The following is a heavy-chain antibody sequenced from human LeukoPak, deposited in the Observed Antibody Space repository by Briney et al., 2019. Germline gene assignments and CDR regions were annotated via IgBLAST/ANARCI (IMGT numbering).Heavy chain of an antibody. CDR2: ISSNGGST. CDR1: GFTFSGYA. CDR3: ARVDYGDYGFDY. V-gene: IGHV3-64*04. D-gene: IGHD4-17*01. J-gene: IGHJ4*02. Sequence: PGGSLRLSCSASGFTFSGYAMHWVRQAPGKGLEYVSVISSNGGSTYYADSVKGRFTISRDNSKNTLYLQMNSLRAEDTAVYYCARVDYGDYGFDYWGQGTLVTVSS.